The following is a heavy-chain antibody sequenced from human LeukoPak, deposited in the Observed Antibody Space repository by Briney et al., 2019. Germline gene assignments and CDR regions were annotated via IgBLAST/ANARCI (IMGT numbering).Heavy chain of an antibody. Sequence: ASVKVSCKASGYTFTTYYIHWVRQAPGQGLEWMGIINPNGGSSNCAQKFQGRVTLTRDTSTSTVYMELRSLRSEDTAVYYCARLPWETSRPPEPDYWGQGTLVTVSS. CDR3: ARLPWETSRPPEPDY. V-gene: IGHV1-46*01. CDR1: GYTFTTYY. J-gene: IGHJ4*02. CDR2: INPNGGSS. D-gene: IGHD1-14*01.